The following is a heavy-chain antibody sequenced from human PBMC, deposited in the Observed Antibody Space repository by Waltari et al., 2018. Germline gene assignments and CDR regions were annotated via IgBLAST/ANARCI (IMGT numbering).Heavy chain of an antibody. CDR3: ARGYYDFWSGTDY. D-gene: IGHD3-3*01. J-gene: IGHJ4*02. V-gene: IGHV4-59*11. CDR1: GGSISSPY. CDR2: IYYSGST. Sequence: QVQLQVSGPGLVPPSETLSLTCTVSGGSISSPYWGWIRQPPGKGQEWIGYIYYSGSTNYNHSLTSRFTIPVDTSKNQSSLKLSSVTAADTAVYYCARGYYDFWSGTDYWGQGTLVTVSS.